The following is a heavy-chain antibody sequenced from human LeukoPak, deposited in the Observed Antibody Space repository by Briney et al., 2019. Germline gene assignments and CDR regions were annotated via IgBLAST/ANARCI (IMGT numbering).Heavy chain of an antibody. V-gene: IGHV7-4-1*02. Sequence: GASVKVSCKAFGYTFSSYAMNWVRQAPGQGLEWMGWINTNTGNPTYAQGFTGRFVFSLGTSVSTAYLQISSLKAEDSAVYYCARELDDAFDIWGQGTMVTVSS. CDR2: INTNTGNP. J-gene: IGHJ3*02. CDR3: ARELDDAFDI. CDR1: GYTFSSYA.